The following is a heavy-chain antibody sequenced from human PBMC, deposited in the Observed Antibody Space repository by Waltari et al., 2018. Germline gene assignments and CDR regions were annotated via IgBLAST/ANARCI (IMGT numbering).Heavy chain of an antibody. D-gene: IGHD2-2*02. CDR1: GGSFSGYY. J-gene: IGHJ4*02. CDR3: ARLRPAAIMSWCTFDY. V-gene: IGHV4-34*01. Sequence: QVQLQQWGAGLLKPSETLSLTCAVYGGSFSGYYWSWIRQPPGKGLEWIGEINHSGSTNYNPSLKSRVTISVDTSKNQFSLKLSSVTAADTAVYYCARLRPAAIMSWCTFDYWGQGTLVTVSS. CDR2: INHSGST.